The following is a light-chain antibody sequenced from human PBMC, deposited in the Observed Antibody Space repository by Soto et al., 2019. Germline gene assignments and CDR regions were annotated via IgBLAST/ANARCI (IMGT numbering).Light chain of an antibody. CDR1: QSVPVNY. CDR3: HQYGGSPQT. J-gene: IGKJ1*01. V-gene: IGKV3-20*01. CDR2: GPS. Sequence: EIVLTQSPATLSLSPGARTTLSCRASQSVPVNYLGCYQQKPGQAPRLLFYGPSRSAPGNPDRFSCSGSGTDFTLTISRLAPEDFAVYCCHQYGGSPQTFGQGTKVEI.